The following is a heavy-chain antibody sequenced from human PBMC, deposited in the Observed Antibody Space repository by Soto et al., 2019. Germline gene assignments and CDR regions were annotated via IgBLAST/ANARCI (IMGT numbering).Heavy chain of an antibody. V-gene: IGHV3-23*01. CDR1: GFTFSSYA. D-gene: IGHD4-17*01. Sequence: GGSLRLSCAASGFTFSSYAMSWVRQAPGKGLEWVSAISGSGGSTYYADSVKGRFTISRDNSKNTLYLQMNSLRAEDTAVYYCAKDRSVPINYGDYEGYWGQGTLVTVSS. J-gene: IGHJ4*02. CDR3: AKDRSVPINYGDYEGY. CDR2: ISGSGGST.